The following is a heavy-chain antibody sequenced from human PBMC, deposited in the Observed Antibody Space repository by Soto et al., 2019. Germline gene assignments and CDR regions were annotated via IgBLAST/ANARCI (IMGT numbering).Heavy chain of an antibody. CDR2: ISGSGGST. CDR1: GFTFSSYA. Sequence: EVQLLESGGGLVQPGGSLRLSCAASGFTFSSYAMSWVRQAPGQGLEWVSAISGSGGSTYYADSVKGRFTISRDNSKNTRYLQMNSLRAEDTAVYYCAKGSSGWYERFDYWGQGTLVTVSS. V-gene: IGHV3-23*01. D-gene: IGHD6-19*01. J-gene: IGHJ4*02. CDR3: AKGSSGWYERFDY.